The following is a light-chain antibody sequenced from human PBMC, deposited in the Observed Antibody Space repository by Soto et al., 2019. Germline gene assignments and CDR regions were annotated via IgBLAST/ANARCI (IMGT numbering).Light chain of an antibody. CDR3: SSYTSSIVV. CDR2: DVS. Sequence: SALTQPASVSGSPGQSITISCTGTSSDVGGYNYVSWYQQHPGKAPQLMIYDVSNRPSGVSNRFSGSKSGNTASLTISGLQAEDEADYYCSSYTSSIVVFGGGTKLTVL. J-gene: IGLJ2*01. CDR1: SSDVGGYNY. V-gene: IGLV2-14*01.